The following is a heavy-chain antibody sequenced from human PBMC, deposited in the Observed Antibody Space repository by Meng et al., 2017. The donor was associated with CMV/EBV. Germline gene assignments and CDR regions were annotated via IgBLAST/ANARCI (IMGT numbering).Heavy chain of an antibody. D-gene: IGHD6-13*01. CDR3: AKGGSSWYDP. CDR1: GFIFSSYA. CDR2: IYSGGSST. Sequence: GESLKISCAASGFIFSSYAMSWVRQAPGKGLEWVSVIYSGGSSTYYADSVKGRFTISRDNSKNTLYLQMNSLRAEDTDVYYCAKGGSSWYDPWGQGTLVTVSS. V-gene: IGHV3-23*03. J-gene: IGHJ5*02.